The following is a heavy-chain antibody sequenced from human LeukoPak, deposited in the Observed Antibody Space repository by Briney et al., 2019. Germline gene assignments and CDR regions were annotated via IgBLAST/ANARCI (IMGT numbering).Heavy chain of an antibody. Sequence: ASVKVSCKASGYTFTSYAMNWVRQAPGQGLEWMGWINTNTGNPTYAQGFTGRFVFSLDTSVSTAYLQISSLKAEDTAVYYCARGPILRYFDWLLGYWGQGTLVTVSS. V-gene: IGHV7-4-1*02. CDR2: INTNTGNP. CDR3: ARGPILRYFDWLLGY. CDR1: GYTFTSYA. J-gene: IGHJ4*02. D-gene: IGHD3-9*01.